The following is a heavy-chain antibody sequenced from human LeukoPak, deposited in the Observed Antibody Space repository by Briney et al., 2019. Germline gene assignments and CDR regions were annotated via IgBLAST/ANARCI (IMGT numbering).Heavy chain of an antibody. CDR2: ISGPGGST. D-gene: IGHD4-17*01. J-gene: IGHJ3*02. V-gene: IGHV3-23*01. CDR3: AKYRYGDYGRGAFDI. Sequence: GGSLRLSCAASGFIFSSYAMSWVRQAPGKGPEWVSTISGPGGSTYYADSVKDRFTISRDNSKNTLYLQMNSLRAEDTAVYSCAKYRYGDYGRGAFDIWGQGTMVTVSS. CDR1: GFIFSSYA.